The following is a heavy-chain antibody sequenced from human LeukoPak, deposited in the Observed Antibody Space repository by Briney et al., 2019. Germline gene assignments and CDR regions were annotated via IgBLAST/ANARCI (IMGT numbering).Heavy chain of an antibody. Sequence: GGSLRLSCAASGFTFSDYSMNWVRQAPGKGLEGISYIGIDSGNTNYADSVKGRFTISGDKAKNSLYLQMNSLRAEDTAVYYCARWSITWGPFDYWGQGTLVTVSS. CDR3: ARWSITWGPFDY. J-gene: IGHJ4*02. CDR1: GFTFSDYS. CDR2: IGIDSGNT. V-gene: IGHV3-48*01. D-gene: IGHD3-10*01.